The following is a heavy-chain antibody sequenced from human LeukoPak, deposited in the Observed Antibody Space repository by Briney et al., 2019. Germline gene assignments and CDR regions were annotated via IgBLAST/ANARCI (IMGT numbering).Heavy chain of an antibody. CDR2: IIPILGIA. Sequence: SVKVACKASGYTFTSYGISWVRQAPGQGLEWMGRIIPILGIANYAQKFQGRVTITADKSTSTAYMELSSLRSEDTAVYYCATQRYFDWLPHFDYWGQGTLVTVSS. CDR3: ATQRYFDWLPHFDY. D-gene: IGHD3-9*01. V-gene: IGHV1-69*04. CDR1: GYTFTSYG. J-gene: IGHJ4*02.